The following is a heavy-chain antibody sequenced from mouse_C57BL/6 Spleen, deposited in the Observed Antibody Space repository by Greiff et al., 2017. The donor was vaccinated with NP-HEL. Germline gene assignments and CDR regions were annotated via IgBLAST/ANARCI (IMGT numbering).Heavy chain of an antibody. CDR2: IDPSDSYT. Sequence: QVQLQQPGAELVMPGASVKLSCKASGYTFTSYWMHWVKQRPGQGLEWIGEIDPSDSYTNYNQKFKGKSTLTVDKSSSTAYMQLSSLTSEDSAVYYCARSRGYGYAMDYWGQGTSVTVSS. J-gene: IGHJ4*01. D-gene: IGHD2-2*01. CDR3: ARSRGYGYAMDY. CDR1: GYTFTSYW. V-gene: IGHV1-69*01.